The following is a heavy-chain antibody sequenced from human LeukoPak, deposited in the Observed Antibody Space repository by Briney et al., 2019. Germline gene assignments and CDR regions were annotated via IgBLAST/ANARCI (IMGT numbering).Heavy chain of an antibody. V-gene: IGHV1-69*13. D-gene: IGHD2-21*02. CDR2: IIPILGTA. CDR3: ARDWNCGGDCFAFDI. CDR1: GYTLTELS. Sequence: SVKVSCKVSGYTLTELSMHWVRQAPGQGLEWMGGIIPILGTANYAQKFQARVTITADESTITAYMELSSLRSEDTAVYYCARDWNCGGDCFAFDIWGQGTMVTVSS. J-gene: IGHJ3*02.